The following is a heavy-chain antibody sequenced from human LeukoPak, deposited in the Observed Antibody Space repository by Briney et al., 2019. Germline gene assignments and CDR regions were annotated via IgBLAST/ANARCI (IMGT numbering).Heavy chain of an antibody. CDR3: AKGYYYDSSGYSLYYFDY. Sequence: PGGSLRLSCAASGFTFSSYAMSWVRQAPGKGLEWVSAISSSGGSTYYADSVKGRFTISRDNSKNTLYLQMNSLRAEDTAVYYCAKGYYYDSSGYSLYYFDYWGQGTLVTVSS. V-gene: IGHV3-23*01. CDR1: GFTFSSYA. D-gene: IGHD3-22*01. J-gene: IGHJ4*02. CDR2: ISSSGGST.